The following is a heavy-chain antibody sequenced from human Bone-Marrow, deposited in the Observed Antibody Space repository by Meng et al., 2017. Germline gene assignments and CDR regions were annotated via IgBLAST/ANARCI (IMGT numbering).Heavy chain of an antibody. V-gene: IGHV4-59*01. J-gene: IGHJ4*02. CDR3: AGQPFGGVTPIFDY. CDR2: IYYSGGT. D-gene: IGHD3-3*01. CDR1: GGSISGNY. Sequence: QVQLQESGPGLVKPSETLSLTCTVSGGSISGNYWSWIRQPPGKGLEWIGYIYYSGGTKYNPSLKSRVTISVDTSKNQFSLQLSSVTAADTAVYYCAGQPFGGVTPIFDYWGQGTLVTVSS.